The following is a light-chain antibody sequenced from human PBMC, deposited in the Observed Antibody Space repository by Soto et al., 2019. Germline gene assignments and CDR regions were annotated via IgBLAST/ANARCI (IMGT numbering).Light chain of an antibody. V-gene: IGLV2-8*01. Sequence: QSALTQPPSASGSPGQSVTISCTGTSSDVGSYDYVSWFQQHPGKAPKLIIYLVSKRPSGVPDRFSGSKSGNTASLTVSGLQAEDEADYYCSSYLVSYNWVFAGGTQLTVL. CDR2: LVS. J-gene: IGLJ7*01. CDR3: SSYLVSYNWV. CDR1: SSDVGSYDY.